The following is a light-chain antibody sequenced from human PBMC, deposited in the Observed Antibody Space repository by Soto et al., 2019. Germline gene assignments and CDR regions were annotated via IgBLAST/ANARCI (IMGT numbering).Light chain of an antibody. J-gene: IGKJ1*01. CDR1: QSVSSSS. CDR3: QQYGSSPPWT. Sequence: EIVLTQSPGTLSLSPGERATLSCRASQSVSSSSLAWHQQKPGQAPRLLIYGASSRATGIPDRFSGSGSGTDFTLTISRLEPEDFAVYYCQQYGSSPPWTFGQGTKVEIK. CDR2: GAS. V-gene: IGKV3-20*01.